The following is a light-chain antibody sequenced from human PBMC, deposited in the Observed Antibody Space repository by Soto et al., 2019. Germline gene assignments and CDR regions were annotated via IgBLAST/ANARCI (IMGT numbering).Light chain of an antibody. CDR1: QSISPW. CDR3: QHYKSYPWT. J-gene: IGKJ1*01. V-gene: IGKV1-5*03. CDR2: KAS. Sequence: DIQMTQSPSTLSTSVGDRVTITCRASQSISPWLAWYQQKPGKAPKLLIYKASSLESGVPSRFSGSGSGTEFTLTISSLQPDDFATYYCQHYKSYPWTFGQGTKVEIK.